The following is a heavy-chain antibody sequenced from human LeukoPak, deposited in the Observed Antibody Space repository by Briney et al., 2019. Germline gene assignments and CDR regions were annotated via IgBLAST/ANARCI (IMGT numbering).Heavy chain of an antibody. D-gene: IGHD3-16*01. CDR2: IYYSGST. Sequence: SETLSLTCTVSGGSISSYYWSWIRQPPGKGLEWIGYIYYSGSTYYNPSLKSRVTISVDRSKNQFSLKLSSVTAADTAVYYCARAGGSLVFDYWGQGTLVTVSS. V-gene: IGHV4-59*12. CDR3: ARAGGSLVFDY. J-gene: IGHJ4*02. CDR1: GGSISSYY.